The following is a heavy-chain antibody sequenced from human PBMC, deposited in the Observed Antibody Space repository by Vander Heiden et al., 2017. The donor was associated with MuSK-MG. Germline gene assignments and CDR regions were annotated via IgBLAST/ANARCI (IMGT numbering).Heavy chain of an antibody. Sequence: QLQLQESGPGLVKPSETLSLTCTVSGGSISSSSYYWGWIRQPPGKGLEWIGSIYYSGSTDDNPSLKSRVTIAVDTAKNQFSMKMSSVTAADTAVYYGARRGGYYYMDVWGKGTTVTVYS. CDR3: ARRGGYYYMDV. J-gene: IGHJ6*03. D-gene: IGHD3-10*01. V-gene: IGHV4-39*01. CDR1: GGSISSSSYY. CDR2: IYYSGST.